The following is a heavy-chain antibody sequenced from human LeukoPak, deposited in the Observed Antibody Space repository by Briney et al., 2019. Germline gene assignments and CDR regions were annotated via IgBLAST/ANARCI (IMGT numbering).Heavy chain of an antibody. CDR3: AKDRYVLRYFDWLPFDY. V-gene: IGHV3-30*18. Sequence: GGSLRLSCAASGFTLRSYGMHWVSQAAGKGLEWVAVISYDGTNKYYGGSVKGRFTISRDNSKNTLYLQINSLRAEDTAVYYCAKDRYVLRYFDWLPFDYWGQGTLVTVSS. D-gene: IGHD3-9*01. CDR2: ISYDGTNK. CDR1: GFTLRSYG. J-gene: IGHJ4*02.